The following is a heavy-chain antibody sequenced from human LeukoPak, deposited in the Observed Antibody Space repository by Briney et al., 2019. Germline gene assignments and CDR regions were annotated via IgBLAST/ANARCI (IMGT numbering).Heavy chain of an antibody. J-gene: IGHJ4*02. Sequence: GGSLRLSCAASGFTFSDYYMSWIRQAPGKGLEWVALIWYDGSNEYYADSVKGRFTISRDNSKNTVYLQMNSLRAEDTAVYYCTRGSEWSSGVSDYWGQGTLVTVSS. CDR1: GFTFSDYY. V-gene: IGHV3-33*08. CDR2: IWYDGSNE. D-gene: IGHD3-3*01. CDR3: TRGSEWSSGVSDY.